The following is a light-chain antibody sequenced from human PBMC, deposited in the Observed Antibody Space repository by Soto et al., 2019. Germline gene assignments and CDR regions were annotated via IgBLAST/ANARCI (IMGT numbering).Light chain of an antibody. CDR3: QQRGNRPPWT. J-gene: IGKJ1*01. CDR1: QSVGKY. V-gene: IGKV3-11*01. Sequence: EILLTQSPATLSLSPGERATLSCRASQSVGKYLVWYQQKPGQAPRLIIYDASNRATGIPARFSGSGSGTDFTLTISSLEPEDFAFYYCQQRGNRPPWTFGQGTKVDI. CDR2: DAS.